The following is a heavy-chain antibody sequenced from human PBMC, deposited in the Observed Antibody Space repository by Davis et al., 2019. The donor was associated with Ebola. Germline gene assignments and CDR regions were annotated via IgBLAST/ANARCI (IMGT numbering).Heavy chain of an antibody. CDR1: GFTFGSYW. J-gene: IGHJ4*02. CDR3: ARFSRGSIETY. Sequence: GEPLKISCAASGFTFGSYWMSWVRQAPGKGLEWVANINQDGAPIDSLDSVRGRFTFSRDNAKNALYLQMNSLRVEDTALYYCARFSRGSIETYWGQGTQVTVSS. V-gene: IGHV3-7*01. D-gene: IGHD6-6*01. CDR2: INQDGAPI.